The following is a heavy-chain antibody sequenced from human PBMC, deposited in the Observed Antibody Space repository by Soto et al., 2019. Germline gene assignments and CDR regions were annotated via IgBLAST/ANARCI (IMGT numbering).Heavy chain of an antibody. Sequence: EVQLVESGGGLVKPGGFLRLSCAASGFTFSSYSMNWVRQAPGKGLEWVSSISSSSSYIYYADSVKGRFTISRDNAKNSLYLQMNSLRAEDTAVYYCARVVPTTVYKLGGYFDYWGQGTLVTVSS. V-gene: IGHV3-21*01. CDR1: GFTFSSYS. D-gene: IGHD3-16*01. CDR2: ISSSSSYI. J-gene: IGHJ4*02. CDR3: ARVVPTTVYKLGGYFDY.